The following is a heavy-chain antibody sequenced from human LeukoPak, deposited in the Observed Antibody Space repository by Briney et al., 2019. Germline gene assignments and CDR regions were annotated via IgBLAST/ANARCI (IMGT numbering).Heavy chain of an antibody. Sequence: PSETLSLTCTVSGGSISTYYWNWLRQPAGKGLEWIGRIYTSGSTNYKPSLKSRVSMSVDTSKNQFSLKLSSVTAADTAVYYCACNSNYQPGGMDYFDYWGQGTLVTVSS. D-gene: IGHD4-11*01. CDR3: ACNSNYQPGGMDYFDY. CDR2: IYTSGST. V-gene: IGHV4-4*07. CDR1: GGSISTYY. J-gene: IGHJ4*02.